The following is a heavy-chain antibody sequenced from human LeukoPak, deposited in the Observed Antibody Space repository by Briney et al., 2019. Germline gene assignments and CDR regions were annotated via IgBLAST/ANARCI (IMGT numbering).Heavy chain of an antibody. V-gene: IGHV1-18*04. J-gene: IGHJ5*02. Sequence: ASVKVPCKASGYTFTSYGISWVRQAPGQGLEWMGWISAYNGNTNYAQKLQGRVTMTTDTSTSTAYMELRSLRSDDTAVYYCARDRCSSTSCYREAPVNNWFDPWGQGTLVTVSS. CDR3: ARDRCSSTSCYREAPVNNWFDP. CDR2: ISAYNGNT. D-gene: IGHD2-2*01. CDR1: GYTFTSYG.